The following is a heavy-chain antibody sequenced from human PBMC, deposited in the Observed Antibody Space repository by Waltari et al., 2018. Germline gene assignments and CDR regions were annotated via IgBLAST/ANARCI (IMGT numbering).Heavy chain of an antibody. J-gene: IGHJ4*02. D-gene: IGHD1-1*01. CDR3: AIQHIGTWYCFDH. CDR2: IVVGSCDT. Sequence: QMQLVQSGPEVQKPGTSVKVSCNASGFTFTSSAVLWVRQDRGQRVEWLGWIVVGSCDTNYAQKFQERVTITRDMSTSTAYMELISLRSEDTAVDYCAIQHIGTWYCFDHWGQGTLVTVSS. V-gene: IGHV1-58*01. CDR1: GFTFTSSA.